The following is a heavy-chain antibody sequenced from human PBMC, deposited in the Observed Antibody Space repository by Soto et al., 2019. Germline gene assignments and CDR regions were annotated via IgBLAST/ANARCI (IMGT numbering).Heavy chain of an antibody. D-gene: IGHD3-9*01. V-gene: IGHV6-1*01. Sequence: SQTLSLTCAISGDSVSSNSATWNWIRQSPSRGLEWLGRTYYRSNWHNEYAVSVKSRMTINPDTSKNQFSLQLNSVTPEDTAVYYCARLYYDILTAQDSWGQGTLVTVSS. CDR2: TYYRSNWHN. CDR3: ARLYYDILTAQDS. CDR1: GDSVSSNSAT. J-gene: IGHJ4*02.